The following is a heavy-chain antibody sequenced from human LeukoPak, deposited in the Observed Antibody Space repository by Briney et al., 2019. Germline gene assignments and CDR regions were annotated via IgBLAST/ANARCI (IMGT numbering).Heavy chain of an antibody. D-gene: IGHD3-10*01. J-gene: IGHJ5*02. V-gene: IGHV3-23*01. Sequence: GESLRLSCAASGFTLSTYALSWVRQAPGKGLEWVSTLSDDTYYEDSVNGRFTISRDDSKLYLQMNSLTDEDTALYFCARSRGPGSQYFDPWGQGTLITVSS. CDR2: LSDDT. CDR1: GFTLSTYA. CDR3: ARSRGPGSQYFDP.